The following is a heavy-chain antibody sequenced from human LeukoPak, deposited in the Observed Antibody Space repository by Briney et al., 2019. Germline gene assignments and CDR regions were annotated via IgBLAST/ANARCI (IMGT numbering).Heavy chain of an antibody. CDR1: GGSISSYY. CDR2: IYTSGST. CDR3: ARDTTPYSSGWYDY. V-gene: IGHV4-4*07. Sequence: PSETLSLTCTVSGGSISSYYWSWNRQPAGKGLEWIGRIYTSGSTNYNPSLKSRVTMSVDTSKNQFSLKLSSVTAADTAVYYCARDTTPYSSGWYDYWGQGTLVTVSS. J-gene: IGHJ4*02. D-gene: IGHD6-19*01.